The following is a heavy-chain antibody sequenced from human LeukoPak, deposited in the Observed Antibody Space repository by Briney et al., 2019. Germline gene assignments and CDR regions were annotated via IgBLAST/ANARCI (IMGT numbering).Heavy chain of an antibody. V-gene: IGHV1-69*06. CDR1: GGTFSSYS. D-gene: IGHD3-9*01. Sequence: SVNVSCKASGGTFSSYSISWVRQAPGQGLEWMGVIIPIFGTANYAQKFQGRVTITADKSTSTAYMELSSLRSEDTAVYYCARVAPHYDILTGYPSYYFDYWGQGTLVTVSS. J-gene: IGHJ4*02. CDR2: IIPIFGTA. CDR3: ARVAPHYDILTGYPSYYFDY.